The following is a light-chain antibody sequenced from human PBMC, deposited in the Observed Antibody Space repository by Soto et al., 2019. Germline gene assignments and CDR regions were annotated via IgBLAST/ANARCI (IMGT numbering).Light chain of an antibody. J-gene: IGKJ1*01. V-gene: IGKV3-15*01. Sequence: EIVMTQSPVTLSVSPGERATLSCRASQSVGGNLAWYQQKYGQPPRLVIYGASTRATGIPSRYSSSGSGTEFTLTISSLQSEDFAVSYCQQYHNWPPCTFGQGTKVE. CDR2: GAS. CDR1: QSVGGN. CDR3: QQYHNWPPCT.